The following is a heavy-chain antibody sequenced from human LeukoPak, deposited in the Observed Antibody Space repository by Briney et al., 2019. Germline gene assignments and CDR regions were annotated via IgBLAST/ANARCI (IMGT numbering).Heavy chain of an antibody. CDR1: GYTFTGYY. CDR2: INPNSGGT. J-gene: IGHJ4*02. V-gene: IGHV1-2*02. Sequence: ASVKASCKASGYTFTGYYMHWVRQAPGQGLEWMGWINPNSGGTNYAQKFQGRVTMTRDTSISTAYMELSRLRSDDTAVYYCARLYYDSSGFLRRFDYWGQGTLVTVSP. CDR3: ARLYYDSSGFLRRFDY. D-gene: IGHD3-22*01.